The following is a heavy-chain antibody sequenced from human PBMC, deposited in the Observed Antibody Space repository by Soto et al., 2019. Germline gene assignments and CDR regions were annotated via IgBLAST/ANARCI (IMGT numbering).Heavy chain of an antibody. CDR2: VTGSGGNT. Sequence: EVQLLQSGGGFVQPGGSLRLSCAASGFSFSTYTMTWVRQAPGRGLEWVSTVTGSGGNTYYADSVKGRFTISRDNSKNTLFPQINSLSAEDTALYYCARDRFGKGYFDYWGQGTLVTVSS. D-gene: IGHD3-10*01. J-gene: IGHJ4*02. CDR3: ARDRFGKGYFDY. V-gene: IGHV3-23*01. CDR1: GFSFSTYT.